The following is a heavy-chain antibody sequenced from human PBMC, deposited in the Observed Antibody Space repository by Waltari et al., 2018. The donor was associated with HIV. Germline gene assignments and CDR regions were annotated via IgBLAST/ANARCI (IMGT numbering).Heavy chain of an antibody. CDR1: GFPFRSAW. CDR3: ARITIFGVVNDYGMDV. CDR2: IKQDGSEK. Sequence: EVQLVESGGGLVQPGGSLRPSCAASGFPFRSAWMCWVRQAPGKGLGWVANIKQDGSEKYYVDSVKGRFTISRDNAKNSLYLQMNSLRAEDTAVYYCARITIFGVVNDYGMDVWGQGTTVTVSS. V-gene: IGHV3-7*01. D-gene: IGHD3-3*01. J-gene: IGHJ6*02.